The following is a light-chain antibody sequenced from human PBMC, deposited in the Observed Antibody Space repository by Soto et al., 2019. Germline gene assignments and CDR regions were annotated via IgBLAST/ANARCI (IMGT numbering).Light chain of an antibody. CDR2: ANN. CDR3: QSYESSLSGWV. V-gene: IGLV1-40*01. Sequence: QSVLTQPPSVSGAPGRRVTISCTGSSSNIGAGYDVHWYQQLPGTAPKLLIYANNNRPSGVPDRFSGSKSGASASLAITGLQAEDEADYYCQSYESSLSGWVFGGGTKLTVL. J-gene: IGLJ3*02. CDR1: SSNIGAGYD.